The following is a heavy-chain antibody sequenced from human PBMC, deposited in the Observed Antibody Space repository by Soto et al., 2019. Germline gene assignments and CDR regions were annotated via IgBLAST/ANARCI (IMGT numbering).Heavy chain of an antibody. Sequence: EVQLLESGGGLGQPGGSLRLSCAASGFTFSSYAMSWVRQAPGKGLEWVSAISGSGGSTYYADSVKGRFTISRDNSKNTLYLQMNSLRAEDTAVYYCAKARPDPQFFEYYFDYWGQGTLVTVSS. CDR3: AKARPDPQFFEYYFDY. D-gene: IGHD3-3*01. CDR1: GFTFSSYA. J-gene: IGHJ4*02. CDR2: ISGSGGST. V-gene: IGHV3-23*01.